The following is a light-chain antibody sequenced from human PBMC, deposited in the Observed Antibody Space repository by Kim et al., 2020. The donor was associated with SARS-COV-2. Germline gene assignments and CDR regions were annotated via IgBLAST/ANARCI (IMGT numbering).Light chain of an antibody. CDR2: EDC. CDR3: CSYAGSSTYV. CDR1: SSDVGSYDL. Sequence: GQSITISCTGTSSDVGSYDLVSWYQQHPGKAPKLMIYEDCKRPSGVSNRFSGSKSGNTASLTISGLQAEDEADYYCCSYAGSSTYVFGTGTKVTVL. V-gene: IGLV2-23*01. J-gene: IGLJ1*01.